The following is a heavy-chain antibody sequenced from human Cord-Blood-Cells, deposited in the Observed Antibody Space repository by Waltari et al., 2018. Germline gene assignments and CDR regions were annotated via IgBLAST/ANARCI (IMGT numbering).Heavy chain of an antibody. CDR2: IYYSGST. CDR3: ARHSSSWFDY. CDR1: GGSISSSSYY. V-gene: IGHV4-39*01. D-gene: IGHD6-13*01. Sequence: QLQLQESGPGLVKPSETLSLTCTVSGGSISSSSYYWGWIRQPPGKGLEWIGRIYYSGSTYYNPSLKSRVTISVDTSKNQFSLKLSSVTAADTAVYYCARHSSSWFDYWGQGTLVTVSS. J-gene: IGHJ4*02.